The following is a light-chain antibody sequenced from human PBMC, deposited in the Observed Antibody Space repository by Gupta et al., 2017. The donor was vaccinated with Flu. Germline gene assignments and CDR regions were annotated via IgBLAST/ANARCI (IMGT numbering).Light chain of an antibody. CDR2: RAS. V-gene: IGKV1-5*03. CDR1: QSSSVN. Sequence: PSFQSASAEERVTITCRASQSSSVNVDWYQQKPGKAPDLLIKRASPLPRGVPSRVSGSGSGTEFTLTISSLQADDAATYYGQQNNSYPFPFGQGTQVEIK. J-gene: IGKJ1*01. CDR3: QQNNSYPFP.